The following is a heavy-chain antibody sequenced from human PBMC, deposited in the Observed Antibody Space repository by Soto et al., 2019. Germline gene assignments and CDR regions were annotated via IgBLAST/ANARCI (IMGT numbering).Heavy chain of an antibody. V-gene: IGHV1-58*01. CDR3: AAPVWFGELLGDYYYYGMDV. D-gene: IGHD3-10*01. CDR2: IVVGSGNT. J-gene: IGHJ6*02. CDR1: GFTFTSSA. Sequence: SVKVSCKASGFTFTSSAVQWVRQARGQRLEWIGWIVVGSGNTNYAQKFQERVTITRDMSTSTAYMELSSLRSEDTAVYYCAAPVWFGELLGDYYYYGMDVCGQGTTVTVSS.